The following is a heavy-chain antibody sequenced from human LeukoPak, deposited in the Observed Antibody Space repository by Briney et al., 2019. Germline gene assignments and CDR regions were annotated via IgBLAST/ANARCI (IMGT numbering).Heavy chain of an antibody. D-gene: IGHD6-19*01. J-gene: IGHJ4*02. Sequence: SETLSLTCTVSSVSLTNYYWSWIRQPPGKGLEWIGYIFFSGTTNYNPSLKSRVTISVDTSKNQFSLKMTSVTAADTAVYFCARVGSGGAWFDFWGQGTLVTVSS. CDR3: ARVGSGGAWFDF. CDR1: SVSLTNYY. V-gene: IGHV4-59*01. CDR2: IFFSGTT.